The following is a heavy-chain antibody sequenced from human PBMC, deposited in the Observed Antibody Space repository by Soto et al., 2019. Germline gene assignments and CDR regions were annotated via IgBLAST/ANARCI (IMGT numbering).Heavy chain of an antibody. CDR1: VFTFTSSA. Sequence: QMKLVQSGPEVKKPGTSVKVSCKASVFTFTSSAMQWVRQARGQRLEWIGWIVVGSGNTNYAQKFQERVTITRDMSTSAAYMELSSLRSADKAVYYCAATYYYDRSGYYRYYYYYGMGVWGQGTTVTVSS. V-gene: IGHV1-58*02. CDR2: IVVGSGNT. J-gene: IGHJ6*02. D-gene: IGHD3-22*01. CDR3: AATYYYDRSGYYRYYYYYGMGV.